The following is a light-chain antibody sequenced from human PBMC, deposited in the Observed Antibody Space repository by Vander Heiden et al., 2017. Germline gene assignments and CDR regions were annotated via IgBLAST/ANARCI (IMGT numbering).Light chain of an antibody. J-gene: IGKJ3*01. CDR2: SAS. CDR3: QQGYSIPLT. Sequence: DIQMTQSPSSLSASVGDTVTITCRASQSIDNFLNWYQHQPGKAPTLLISSASNLHGGVPSRFSGSGSGTDFTLTIASLQPEDFATYSCQQGYSIPLTFGPGTKVDAK. CDR1: QSIDNF. V-gene: IGKV1-39*01.